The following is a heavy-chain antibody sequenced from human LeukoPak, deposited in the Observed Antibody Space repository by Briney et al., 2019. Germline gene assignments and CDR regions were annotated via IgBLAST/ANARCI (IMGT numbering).Heavy chain of an antibody. V-gene: IGHV1-2*02. D-gene: IGHD2-15*01. J-gene: IGHJ4*02. CDR3: ASTLYCSGGSCYKSFDY. Sequence: ASVKVSCEASGYTFTGYYMHWVRQAPGQGLEWMGWINPNSGGTNYAQKFQGRVTMTRDTSISTAYMELSRLRSDDTAVYYRASTLYCSGGSCYKSFDYWGQGTLVTDSS. CDR2: INPNSGGT. CDR1: GYTFTGYY.